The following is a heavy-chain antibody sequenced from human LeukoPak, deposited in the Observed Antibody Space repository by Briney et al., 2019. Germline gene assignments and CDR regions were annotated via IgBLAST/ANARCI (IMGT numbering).Heavy chain of an antibody. V-gene: IGHV1-2*02. Sequence: ASVKVSCTASGYTFTGYYIHWVRQAPGQGPEGMGWINPNSGGTNYAQKFQGRVTMTRDKSISKAYMELSRLRSDDTAVYYCGRGVGAASGFDYWGQGTLVTVSS. CDR3: GRGVGAASGFDY. J-gene: IGHJ4*02. CDR2: INPNSGGT. D-gene: IGHD2-15*01. CDR1: GYTFTGYY.